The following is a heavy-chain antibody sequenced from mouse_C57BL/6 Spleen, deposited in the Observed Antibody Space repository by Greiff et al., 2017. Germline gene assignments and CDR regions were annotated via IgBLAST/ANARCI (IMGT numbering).Heavy chain of an antibody. CDR1: CYSFIDHY. Sequence: QVQLQQPGAELASPGASVTLFCKASCYSFIDHYLIWVKKRTGQGLEWIGSIKPGSGGTNYNEKFKGKATFTVDRSSSTVYMVLSSLTSEDPAVYYCNSDGRGGFDYWGQGTTLTVSS. CDR3: NSDGRGGFDY. CDR2: IKPGSGGT. V-gene: IGHV1-11*01. J-gene: IGHJ2*01. D-gene: IGHD2-12*01.